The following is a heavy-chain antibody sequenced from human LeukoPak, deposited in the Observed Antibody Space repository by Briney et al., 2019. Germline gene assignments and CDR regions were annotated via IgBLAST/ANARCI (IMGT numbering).Heavy chain of an antibody. CDR2: INPSGGST. CDR1: GYTFTSYY. Sequence: ASVKVSCKASGYTFTSYYMHWVRQAPGQGLEWMGIINPSGGSTSYAQKFQGRVTMTRDTSTSTVYMELSSLRSEDTAVYYCARVGRQLWFSDAFDIWGQGTMVTVSS. V-gene: IGHV1-46*01. D-gene: IGHD5-18*01. J-gene: IGHJ3*02. CDR3: ARVGRQLWFSDAFDI.